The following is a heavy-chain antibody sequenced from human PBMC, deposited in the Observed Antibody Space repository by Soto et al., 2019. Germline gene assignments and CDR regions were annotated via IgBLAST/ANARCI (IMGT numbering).Heavy chain of an antibody. V-gene: IGHV1-24*01. J-gene: IGHJ5*02. Sequence: ASVKVSCKVSGYTLTELSMHWVRQAPGKGLEWMGGFEPEDGETIYAQKFQERVTMTEDTSTDTAYMELSSLRSEDTAVYYCATRSPPGNWFDPWGQGTLVTVSS. CDR3: ATRSPPGNWFDP. CDR2: FEPEDGET. CDR1: GYTLTELS.